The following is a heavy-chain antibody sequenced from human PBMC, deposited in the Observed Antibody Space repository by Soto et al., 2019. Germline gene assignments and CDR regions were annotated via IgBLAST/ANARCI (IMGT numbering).Heavy chain of an antibody. CDR2: ISAYNGNT. Sequence: ASVKVSCKASGYTFTSYGISWVRQAPGQGLEWMGWISAYNGNTNYAQKLQGRVTMTTDTSTSTAYMELRSLRSDDTAVYYCARDSTVVVPAAMVWFDPWGQGTLVTVSS. CDR1: GYTFTSYG. V-gene: IGHV1-18*04. CDR3: ARDSTVVVPAAMVWFDP. J-gene: IGHJ5*02. D-gene: IGHD2-2*01.